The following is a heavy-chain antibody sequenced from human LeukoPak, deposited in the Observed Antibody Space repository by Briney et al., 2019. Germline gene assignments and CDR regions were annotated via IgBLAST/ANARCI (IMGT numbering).Heavy chain of an antibody. Sequence: SETLSLTCTVSGGSISSYYWSWIRQPPGKGLEWIGYIYYSGSTNYNPSLKSRVTISVDTSKNQFSLKLSSVTAADTAVYYCARGSPTHSLSFLYSSGTNFDYWGQGTLVTVSS. CDR2: IYYSGST. CDR1: GGSISSYY. V-gene: IGHV4-59*01. CDR3: ARGSPTHSLSFLYSSGTNFDY. D-gene: IGHD6-19*01. J-gene: IGHJ4*02.